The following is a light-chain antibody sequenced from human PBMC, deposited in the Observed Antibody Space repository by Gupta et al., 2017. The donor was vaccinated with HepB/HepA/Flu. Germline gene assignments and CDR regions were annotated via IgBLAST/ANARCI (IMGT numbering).Light chain of an antibody. V-gene: IGKV1-39*01. CDR1: QSISSY. J-gene: IGKJ1*01. Sequence: DIQMTQSPSSLSASVGDRVTITCRASQSISSYLNWYQQKPGKAPKLLIYAASSLQSGVPSRFSGSGSGTXFTLNIXSLQPEDFATYYCQQSYSTPWTFGXGTKVEIK. CDR3: QQSYSTPWT. CDR2: AAS.